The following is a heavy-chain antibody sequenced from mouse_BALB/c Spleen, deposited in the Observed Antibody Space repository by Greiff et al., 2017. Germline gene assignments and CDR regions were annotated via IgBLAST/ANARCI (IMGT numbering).Heavy chain of an antibody. CDR1: GYSFTGYF. Sequence: VQLKQSGPELVKPGASVKISCKASGYSFTGYFMNWVMQSHGKSLEWIGRINPYNGDTFYNQKFKGKATLTVDKSSSTAHMELRSLASEDSAVYYCARKGWRGSYYYAMDYWGQGTSVTVSS. D-gene: IGHD3-3*01. J-gene: IGHJ4*01. V-gene: IGHV1-20*02. CDR3: ARKGWRGSYYYAMDY. CDR2: INPYNGDT.